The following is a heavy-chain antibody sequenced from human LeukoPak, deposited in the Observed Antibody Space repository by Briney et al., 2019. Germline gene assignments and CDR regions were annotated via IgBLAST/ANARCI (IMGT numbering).Heavy chain of an antibody. V-gene: IGHV3-64*01. CDR3: ASFGMYSGSYDS. J-gene: IGHJ4*02. Sequence: PRGAPRHSRAESGFTLSIYVMHWGRQDPGEGLGYVSAISSNGGSTYYANSVKGRFTISRDNSKNTLYLQMGSLRAEDMAVYYCASFGMYSGSYDSWGQGTLVTVSS. D-gene: IGHD1-26*01. CDR1: GFTLSIYV. CDR2: ISSNGGST.